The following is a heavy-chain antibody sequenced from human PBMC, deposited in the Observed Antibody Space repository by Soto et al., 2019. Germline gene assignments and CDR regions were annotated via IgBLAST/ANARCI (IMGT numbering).Heavy chain of an antibody. V-gene: IGHV1-18*01. D-gene: IGHD4-17*01. CDR3: ARDDPPTHY. Sequence: QVQLVQSGAEVKKPGASVKVSCKASGYTFTSYFISWVRQAPGQGLEWMGWISAYNGNTNYEQKLQGSDTTTTDHATSTAYMELRSLRSDDTAVYSCARDDPPTHYWGQGTLVTVSS. J-gene: IGHJ4*02. CDR1: GYTFTSYF. CDR2: ISAYNGNT.